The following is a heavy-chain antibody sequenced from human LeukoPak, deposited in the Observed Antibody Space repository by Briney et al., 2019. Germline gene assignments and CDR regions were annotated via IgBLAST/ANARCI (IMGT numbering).Heavy chain of an antibody. CDR1: GFTVSSNY. Sequence: GGSLRLSCAASGFTVSSNYMSWVRQAPGKGLEWASVIYSGGSTYYADSVKGRFTISRDNSKNTLYLQMNSLRAEDTAVYYCARSSITIFGVVIIPYGMDVWGQGTTVTVSS. CDR2: IYSGGST. J-gene: IGHJ6*02. CDR3: ARSSITIFGVVIIPYGMDV. D-gene: IGHD3-3*01. V-gene: IGHV3-53*01.